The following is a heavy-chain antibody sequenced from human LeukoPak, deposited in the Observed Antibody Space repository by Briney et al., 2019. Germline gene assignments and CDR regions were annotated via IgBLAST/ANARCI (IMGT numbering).Heavy chain of an antibody. J-gene: IGHJ4*02. D-gene: IGHD1-26*01. CDR1: GGSMTSYY. CDR2: IYYSGST. Sequence: SETLSLTCTVSGGSMTSYYWGWIRQPPGKGLEWIGYIYYSGSTSYNPSLKGRVTISVDTSNNQFSLKLSSVTAADTAVYYCARDKRGSYADYWGQGTLVTVSS. V-gene: IGHV4-59*01. CDR3: ARDKRGSYADY.